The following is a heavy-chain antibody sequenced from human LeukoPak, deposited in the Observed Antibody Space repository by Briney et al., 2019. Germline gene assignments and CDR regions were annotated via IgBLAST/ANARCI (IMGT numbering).Heavy chain of an antibody. CDR1: GGSFSGYY. J-gene: IGHJ4*02. CDR3: ARAMEPYYDSNGCDY. Sequence: ETLSLTCAVYGGSFSGYYWSWIRQPPGKGLEWVANIKQDGSEKYYVGSVKGRFIISRDNAKNSLYLQMNSLGAEDTAVYYCARAMEPYYDSNGCDYWGQGTPVTVSS. D-gene: IGHD3-22*01. CDR2: IKQDGSEK. V-gene: IGHV3-7*01.